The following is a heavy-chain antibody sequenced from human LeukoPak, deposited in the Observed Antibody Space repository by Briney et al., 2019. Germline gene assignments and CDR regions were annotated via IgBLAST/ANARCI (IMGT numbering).Heavy chain of an antibody. D-gene: IGHD2-15*01. Sequence: ASVKVSCKASGYTFTGYYMHWVRQAPGQGLEWMGWINPNSGGTNYAQKFQGRVTMTRDTSISTAHMELSRLRSDDTAVYYCARLGVVAARYFDYWGQGTLVTVSS. CDR1: GYTFTGYY. CDR3: ARLGVVAARYFDY. CDR2: INPNSGGT. V-gene: IGHV1-2*02. J-gene: IGHJ4*02.